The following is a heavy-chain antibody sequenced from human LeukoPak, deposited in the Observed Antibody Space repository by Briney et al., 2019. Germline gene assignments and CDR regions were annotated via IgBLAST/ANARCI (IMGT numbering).Heavy chain of an antibody. CDR1: GFTFSSYS. V-gene: IGHV3-21*01. D-gene: IGHD5-18*01. Sequence: PGGSLRLSCAASGFTFSSYSMHWVRQAPGKGLEWVSSISSSSSYMYFADSVQGRFTISRDNAKNSLYLQMNSLRAEDTAVYYCARECMDTTMVDAFDIWGQGTMVTVSS. J-gene: IGHJ3*02. CDR3: ARECMDTTMVDAFDI. CDR2: ISSSSSYM.